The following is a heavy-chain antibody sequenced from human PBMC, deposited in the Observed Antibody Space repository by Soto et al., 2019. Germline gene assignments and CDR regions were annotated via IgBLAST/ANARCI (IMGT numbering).Heavy chain of an antibody. J-gene: IGHJ4*02. CDR3: ARRRDGYNDFDL. CDR2: IYWDDDK. V-gene: IGHV2-5*02. D-gene: IGHD5-18*01. Sequence: QITLKESGPTLVKSTQTLTLTCSVSGSSLSTSGVGVGWIRQPPGKALEWLALIYWDDDKRYSQSLKNRLTITKDTSKNQVLLTVTNMGPADTDEYYCARRRDGYNDFDLWGQGTLVNASS. CDR1: GSSLSTSGVG.